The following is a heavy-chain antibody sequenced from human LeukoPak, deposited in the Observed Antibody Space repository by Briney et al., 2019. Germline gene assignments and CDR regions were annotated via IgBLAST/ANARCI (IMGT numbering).Heavy chain of an antibody. J-gene: IGHJ4*02. CDR3: ARTNSGYDFKVGDY. CDR2: INTNTGNP. CDR1: GYTFTSYA. D-gene: IGHD5-12*01. Sequence: ASVKVSCKASGYTFTSYAMNWVRQAPGQGLEWMGWINTNTGNPTYAQGFTGRFVFSLDTSVSTAYLQISSLKAEDTAVYYCARTNSGYDFKVGDYWGQGTLVTVSS. V-gene: IGHV7-4-1*02.